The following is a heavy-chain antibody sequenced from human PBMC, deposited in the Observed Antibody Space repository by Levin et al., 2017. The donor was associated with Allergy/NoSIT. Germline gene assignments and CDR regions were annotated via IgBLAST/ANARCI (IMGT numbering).Heavy chain of an antibody. CDR1: GFTFSSYA. CDR2: ISYDGSNK. Sequence: PGGSLRLSCAASGFTFSSYAMHWVRQAPGKGLEWVAVISYDGSNKYYADSVKGRFTISRDNSKNTLYLQMNSLRAEDTAVYYCAREPFKNYDYYFDYWGQGTLVTVSS. J-gene: IGHJ4*02. CDR3: AREPFKNYDYYFDY. V-gene: IGHV3-30-3*01. D-gene: IGHD5-12*01.